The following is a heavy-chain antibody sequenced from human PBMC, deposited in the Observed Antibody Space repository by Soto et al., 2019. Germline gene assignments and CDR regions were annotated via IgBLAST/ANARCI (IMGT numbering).Heavy chain of an antibody. CDR1: GGSISSSSYY. CDR3: ASHIDY. Sequence: QLQLQESGPGLVKPSETLSLTCTVSGGSISSSSYYWGWIRQAPGKGLEWIGRIYYSGSTYYNPSLKIRLTISVATSTPQFSLQLGSVTAAATAVYYCASHIDYWGQGTLVTVSS. CDR2: IYYSGST. V-gene: IGHV4-39*01. J-gene: IGHJ4*02.